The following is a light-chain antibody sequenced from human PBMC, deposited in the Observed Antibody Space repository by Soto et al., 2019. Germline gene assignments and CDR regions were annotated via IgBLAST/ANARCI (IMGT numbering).Light chain of an antibody. CDR1: QAISSY. J-gene: IGKJ1*01. CDR3: QQLNSYPRT. Sequence: IPLTQSPSSLSASVGDRVTITCRASQAISSYLAWYQQKPGRAPNLLIYGASTLQSGVPSRFSGSGSGTDFTLTISSLHPEDFATYYCQQLNSYPRTFGQGTKVEIK. CDR2: GAS. V-gene: IGKV1-9*01.